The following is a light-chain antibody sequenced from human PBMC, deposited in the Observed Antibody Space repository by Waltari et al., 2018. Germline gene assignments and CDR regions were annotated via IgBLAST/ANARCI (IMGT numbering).Light chain of an antibody. V-gene: IGKV1-9*01. CDR1: QDIGTY. J-gene: IGKJ4*01. CDR2: AAS. Sequence: DIQLTQSPSFLSASVGRRVTVTYRASQDIGTYLAWYQKKPGKAPHLLNYAASSLHTGVPSRFSAGGSGTLFTLTINRLQPEDFATYYCQQLHTYPLTFGGGTEVEL. CDR3: QQLHTYPLT.